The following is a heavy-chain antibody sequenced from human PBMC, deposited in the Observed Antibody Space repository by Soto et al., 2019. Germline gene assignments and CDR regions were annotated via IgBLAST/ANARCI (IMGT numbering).Heavy chain of an antibody. CDR2: IKQDGSEK. J-gene: IGHJ6*02. V-gene: IGHV3-7*03. CDR3: ARAWGGYCSSTSCYLPLRYYYYGMDV. D-gene: IGHD2-2*01. Sequence: PGGSLRLSCAASGFTFSSYWMSWVRQAPGKGLEWVANIKQDGSEKYYVDSVKGRFTISRDNAKNSLYLQMNSLRAEDTAVYYCARAWGGYCSSTSCYLPLRYYYYGMDVWGQGTTVTVSS. CDR1: GFTFSSYW.